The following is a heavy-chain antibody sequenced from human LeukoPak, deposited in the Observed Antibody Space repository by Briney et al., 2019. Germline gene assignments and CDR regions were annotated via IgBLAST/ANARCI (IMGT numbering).Heavy chain of an antibody. D-gene: IGHD3-22*01. CDR3: AGSMRVVAVGPDSDY. CDR1: GFTFSSYA. J-gene: IGHJ4*02. V-gene: IGHV3-23*01. Sequence: HSGGSLRLSCAASGFTFSSYAMSWVRQAPGKGLEWVSAISGSGGSTYYADPVKGRFTISRDNSKNTLYLQMNSLRAEDTAVYYCAGSMRVVAVGPDSDYWGQGTLVTVSS. CDR2: ISGSGGST.